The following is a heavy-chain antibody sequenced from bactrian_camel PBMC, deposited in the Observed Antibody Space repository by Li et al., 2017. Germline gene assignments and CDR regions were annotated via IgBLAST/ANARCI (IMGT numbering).Heavy chain of an antibody. V-gene: IGHV3S53*01. J-gene: IGHJ4*01. D-gene: IGHD1*01. CDR3: AAMNPCLMRIGNVHH. Sequence: VESGGGSAQAGGSLRISCAGSGSTSSLRWMGRFRQAPGKEREGVAAISVGSVSTNYADSVKGRFSISRDNAKDTVYLQMTSLKPEDTGVSYCAAMNPCLMRIGNVHHWGQGTQVTVS. CDR1: GSTSSLRW. CDR2: ISVGSVST.